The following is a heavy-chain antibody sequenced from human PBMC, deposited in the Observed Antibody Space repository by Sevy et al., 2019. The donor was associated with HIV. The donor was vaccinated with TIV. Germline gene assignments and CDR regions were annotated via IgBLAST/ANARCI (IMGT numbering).Heavy chain of an antibody. V-gene: IGHV1-18*01. CDR2: ISAYNGNT. J-gene: IGHJ4*02. CDR1: GYTFSSYG. Sequence: ASVKVSCKASGYTFSSYGISWVRQAPGQGLEWMGWISAYNGNTIYAQKLQGRVTMTTDTSTSTAYMELRSLRSDDTAVYYCARDLRPYCSSTSCYTNSFDYWGQGTLVTVSS. D-gene: IGHD2-2*02. CDR3: ARDLRPYCSSTSCYTNSFDY.